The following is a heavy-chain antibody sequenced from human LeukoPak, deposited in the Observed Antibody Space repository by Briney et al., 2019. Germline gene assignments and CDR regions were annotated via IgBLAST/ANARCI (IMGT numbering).Heavy chain of an antibody. CDR2: IYYTGST. Sequence: ASETLSLTCTVSGGSIISYYWSWIRQPPGKGLEWIGYIYYTGSTNSNPSLKSRVTISVDTSKNQFSLRLTSGTAADTAVYYCARGYYYDYSGPDFDYWGQGTLVTVSS. V-gene: IGHV4-59*01. J-gene: IGHJ4*02. D-gene: IGHD3-22*01. CDR3: ARGYYYDYSGPDFDY. CDR1: GGSIISYY.